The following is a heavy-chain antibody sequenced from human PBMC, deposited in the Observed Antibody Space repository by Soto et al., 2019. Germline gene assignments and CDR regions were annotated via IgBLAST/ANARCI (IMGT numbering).Heavy chain of an antibody. Sequence: PWGPLRLFCTASGFTINNYVMNWVRQAPGKGLEWVSGISSTGGGTYYADPVKGRFTISRDNSKNTLYLQMKSLRAEDTAVYYCARDHIDGWKFDYWGRGILVTVSS. CDR3: ARDHIDGWKFDY. CDR2: ISSTGGGT. V-gene: IGHV3-23*01. J-gene: IGHJ4*02. D-gene: IGHD6-19*01. CDR1: GFTINNYV.